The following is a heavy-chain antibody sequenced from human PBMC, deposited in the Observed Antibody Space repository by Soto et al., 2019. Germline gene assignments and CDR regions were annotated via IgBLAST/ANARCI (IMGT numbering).Heavy chain of an antibody. V-gene: IGHV4-31*03. CDR2: IYHSGST. CDR3: ARSPDSSGYYPRWYYYGMDV. J-gene: IGHJ6*02. D-gene: IGHD3-22*01. Sequence: SETLSLTCTVSGGSISSGGYYWSWIRQHPGKGLEWIGEIYHSGSTNYNPSLKSRVTISVDKSKNQFSLKLSSVTAADTAVYYCARSPDSSGYYPRWYYYGMDVWGQGTTVTVSS. CDR1: GGSISSGGYY.